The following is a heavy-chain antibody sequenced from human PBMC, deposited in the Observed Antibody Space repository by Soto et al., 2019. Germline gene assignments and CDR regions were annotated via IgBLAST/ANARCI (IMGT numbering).Heavy chain of an antibody. D-gene: IGHD3-10*01. V-gene: IGHV4-59*12. CDR1: GGSISSYY. Sequence: PSETLSLTCTVSGGSISSYYWSWIRQPPGKGLEWIGYIYYSGSTNYNPSLKSRVTISVDTSKNQFSLKLSSVTAADTAVYYCARGGGRRDYYGSVRNYYYGMDVWGQGTTVTVSS. J-gene: IGHJ6*02. CDR3: ARGGGRRDYYGSVRNYYYGMDV. CDR2: IYYSGST.